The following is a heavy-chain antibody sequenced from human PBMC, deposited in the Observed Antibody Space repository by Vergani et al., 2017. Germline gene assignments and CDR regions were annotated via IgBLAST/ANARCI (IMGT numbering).Heavy chain of an antibody. CDR2: IWYDGSNK. V-gene: IGHV3-33*01. D-gene: IGHD3-9*01. J-gene: IGHJ4*02. Sequence: QVQLVKSGGGVVQPGRSLRLSCAASGFTFSSYGMHWVRQAPGKGLEWVAVIWYDGSNKYYADSVKGRFTISRDNSKNTLYLQMNSLRAEDTAVYYCARVYDILTGGVDYWGQGTLVTVSS. CDR3: ARVYDILTGGVDY. CDR1: GFTFSSYG.